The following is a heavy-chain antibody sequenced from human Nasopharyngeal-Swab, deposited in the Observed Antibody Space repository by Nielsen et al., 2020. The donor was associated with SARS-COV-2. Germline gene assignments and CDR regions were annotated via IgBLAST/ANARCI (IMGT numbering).Heavy chain of an antibody. V-gene: IGHV1-8*03. CDR1: GYTFTSYD. Sequence: ASVKVSCKASGYTFTSYDINWVRQATGQGLEWMGWMNPNSGNTGYAQKFQGRATITRDTSISTAYMELSSLRSEDTAVYYCARAGIAAILGVYYYGMDVWGQGTTVTVSS. D-gene: IGHD6-13*01. J-gene: IGHJ6*02. CDR3: ARAGIAAILGVYYYGMDV. CDR2: MNPNSGNT.